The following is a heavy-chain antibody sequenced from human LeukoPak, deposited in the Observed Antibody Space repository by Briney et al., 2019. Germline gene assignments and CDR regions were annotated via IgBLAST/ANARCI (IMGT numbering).Heavy chain of an antibody. V-gene: IGHV4-34*01. CDR3: ARGEVAVLYYFDY. CDR1: GGSFSGYY. J-gene: IGHJ4*02. Sequence: TLSLTCAVYGGSFSGYYWSWIRQPPGKGLEWIGEINHSGSTNYNPSLKSRVTISVDTSKNQFSLKLSSVTAADTAVYYCARGEVAVLYYFDYWGQGTLVTVSS. D-gene: IGHD2-8*01. CDR2: INHSGST.